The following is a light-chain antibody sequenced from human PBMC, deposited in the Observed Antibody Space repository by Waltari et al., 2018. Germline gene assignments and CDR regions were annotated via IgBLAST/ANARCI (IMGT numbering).Light chain of an antibody. CDR1: SSDIGHYNY. J-gene: IGLJ2*01. Sequence: QSALTQPASVSGSPGQSITVSCTGTSSDIGHYNYVSWYQPHPGKAPKLLIYDVNNRPSGVSNRFSGSKSGNTASLTISGLQAEDEADYFCSSYTTSTTEVFGGGTKVTIL. V-gene: IGLV2-14*03. CDR2: DVN. CDR3: SSYTTSTTEV.